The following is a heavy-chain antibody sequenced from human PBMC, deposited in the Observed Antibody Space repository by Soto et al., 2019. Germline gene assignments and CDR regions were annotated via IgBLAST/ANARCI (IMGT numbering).Heavy chain of an antibody. Sequence: ASVKVSCKASGYTFTGYYMHWVRQAPGQGLEWMGIINPSGGSTSYAQKFQGRVTMTRDTSTSTVYMELSSLRSEDTAVYYCARGTTVTGYYYYYMEVWGKGTTVTVSS. CDR3: ARGTTVTGYYYYYMEV. D-gene: IGHD4-17*01. V-gene: IGHV1-46*03. J-gene: IGHJ6*03. CDR1: GYTFTGYY. CDR2: INPSGGST.